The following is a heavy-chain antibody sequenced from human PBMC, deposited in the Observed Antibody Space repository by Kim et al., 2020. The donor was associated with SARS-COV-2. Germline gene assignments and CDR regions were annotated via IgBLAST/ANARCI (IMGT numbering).Heavy chain of an antibody. J-gene: IGHJ4*02. CDR3: AKGGGVRGVPPDY. Sequence: GGSLRLSCAASGFTFDDYAMHWVRQAPGKGLEWVSGISWNSGSIGYADSVKGRFTISRDNAKNSLYLQMNSLRAEDTALYYCAKGGGVRGVPPDYWGQGTLVTVSS. CDR2: ISWNSGSI. CDR1: GFTFDDYA. V-gene: IGHV3-9*01. D-gene: IGHD3-10*01.